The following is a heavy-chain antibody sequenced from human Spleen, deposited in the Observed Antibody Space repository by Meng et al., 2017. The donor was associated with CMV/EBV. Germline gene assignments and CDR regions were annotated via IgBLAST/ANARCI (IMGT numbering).Heavy chain of an antibody. Sequence: ASVKVSCKASGYTFTKYYMHWVRQAPGQGLEWMGIINSRGGTTTYAQKFQGRVTMTRDTSTSTAHMELSSLRSDDTAVYYCARDGDQNNYAPGPFDYWGQGTRVTVSS. CDR1: GYTFTKYY. V-gene: IGHV1-46*01. D-gene: IGHD4-11*01. CDR2: INSRGGTT. J-gene: IGHJ4*02. CDR3: ARDGDQNNYAPGPFDY.